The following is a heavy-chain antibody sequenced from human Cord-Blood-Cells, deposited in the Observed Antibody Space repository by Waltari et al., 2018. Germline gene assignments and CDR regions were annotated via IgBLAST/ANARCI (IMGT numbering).Heavy chain of an antibody. CDR1: GFTFSGSS. Sequence: EVQLVESGGGLVQPGGSLKLSCAASGFTFSGSSMHWVRQASGKGLEWVGRIRSKANSYATAYAAAVKGRFTISRDDSKNTAYLQMNSLKTEDTAVYYCTRSTGNGDYWGQGTLVTVSS. CDR2: IRSKANSYAT. V-gene: IGHV3-73*02. CDR3: TRSTGNGDY. J-gene: IGHJ4*02. D-gene: IGHD1-1*01.